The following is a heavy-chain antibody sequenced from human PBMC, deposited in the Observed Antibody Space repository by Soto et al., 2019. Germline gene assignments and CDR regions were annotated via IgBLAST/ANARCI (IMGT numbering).Heavy chain of an antibody. V-gene: IGHV2-5*02. J-gene: IGHJ4*02. CDR2: IYWDDDK. CDR3: AHRVLRTVFGLVTTTAIYFDF. Sequence: QITLNESGPTVVRPTETLTLTCRFSGFSLTPSGVGVGWIRQSPGKAPEWLALIYWDDDKRYSASLKSRLTITKDTSKNQVVLTVSDLDPTDTATYYCAHRVLRTVFGLVTTTAIYFDFWGQGTQVAVSS. D-gene: IGHD3-3*01. CDR1: GFSLTPSGVG.